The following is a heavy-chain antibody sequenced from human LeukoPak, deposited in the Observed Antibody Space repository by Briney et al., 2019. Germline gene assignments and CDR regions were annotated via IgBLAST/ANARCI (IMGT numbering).Heavy chain of an antibody. Sequence: GSSVKVSCKASGGTFSSYAISWVRQAPGQGLEWMGGIIPIFGTANYAQKFQGRVTITADESTSTAYMELSSLRSEDTAAYYCARAMVRGVINFYYYYMNVWGKGTTVTVSS. CDR1: GGTFSSYA. V-gene: IGHV1-69*01. CDR3: ARAMVRGVINFYYYYMNV. J-gene: IGHJ6*03. D-gene: IGHD3-10*01. CDR2: IIPIFGTA.